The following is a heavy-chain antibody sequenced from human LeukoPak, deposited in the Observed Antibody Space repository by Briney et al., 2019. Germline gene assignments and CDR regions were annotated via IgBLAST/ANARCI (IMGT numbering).Heavy chain of an antibody. V-gene: IGHV3-74*01. D-gene: IGHD3-10*01. J-gene: IGHJ6*02. CDR1: GFTFSTHW. CDR3: ASLLTPYHGSGGGGMNV. CDR2: ISGDGSLT. Sequence: GGSLRLSCAASGFTFSTHWMYWVRQAPGRELVWVSRISGDGSLTSYADSVKGRFTISRDNAKDTLYLQMTSLRVEDTAVYSCASLLTPYHGSGGGGMNVWGQGTTVTVSS.